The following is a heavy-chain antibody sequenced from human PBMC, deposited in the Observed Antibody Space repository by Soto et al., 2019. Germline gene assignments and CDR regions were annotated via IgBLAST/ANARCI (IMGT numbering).Heavy chain of an antibody. V-gene: IGHV4-59*08. CDR2: IYYSGST. CDR1: GGSISSYY. CDR3: ARRRYDFWSGYFPLDYYYYYMDV. Sequence: QVQLQESGPGLVKPSETLSLTCTVSGGSISSYYWSWIRQPPGKGLEWIGYIYYSGSTNYNPSLTSRVTISVDTSKNQFSLKLSSVTAADTAVYYCARRRYDFWSGYFPLDYYYYYMDVWGKGTTVTVSS. D-gene: IGHD3-3*01. J-gene: IGHJ6*03.